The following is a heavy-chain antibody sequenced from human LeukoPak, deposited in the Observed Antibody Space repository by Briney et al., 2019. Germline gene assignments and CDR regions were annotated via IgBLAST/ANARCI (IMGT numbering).Heavy chain of an antibody. D-gene: IGHD3-16*01. CDR3: ARDHYYDGRGRFDP. CDR2: VYFDGGT. V-gene: IGHV4-39*07. CDR1: GGSVTSGIYH. J-gene: IGHJ5*02. Sequence: PSETLSLTCSVSGGSVTSGIYHWAWIRQPPGKGLEWIGSVYFDGGTHYNPSLQSRVTVSVDTSKNQFSLRLSSVTAADTALYYCARDHYYDGRGRFDPWGQGTLVTVSS.